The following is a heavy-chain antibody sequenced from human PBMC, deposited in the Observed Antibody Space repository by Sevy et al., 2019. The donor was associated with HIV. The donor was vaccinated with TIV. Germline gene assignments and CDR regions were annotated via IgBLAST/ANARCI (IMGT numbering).Heavy chain of an antibody. CDR2: IRNRPNRYTT. Sequence: GGSLRLSCAASGFAFSDHYVDWVRQAPGKGLEWVGRIRNRPNRYTTEYAASGEGRFTISRDDSRHSLYLQMTSLKTEDSAVYYCVRGPNCGVGGCQQISPYCLDVWGKGATVTVSS. J-gene: IGHJ6*03. CDR3: VRGPNCGVGGCQQISPYCLDV. D-gene: IGHD2-21*01. V-gene: IGHV3-72*01. CDR1: GFAFSDHY.